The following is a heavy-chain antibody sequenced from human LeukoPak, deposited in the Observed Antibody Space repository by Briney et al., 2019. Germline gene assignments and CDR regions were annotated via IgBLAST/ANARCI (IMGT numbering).Heavy chain of an antibody. D-gene: IGHD3-3*01. CDR1: GGSIGSSSYY. V-gene: IGHV4-61*02. J-gene: IGHJ5*02. CDR2: IYTSGST. Sequence: SETLSLTCTVSGGSIGSSSYYWSWIRQPAGKGLEWIGRIYTSGSTNYNPSLKSRVTMSVDTFKNQFSLKLSSVTAADTAVYYCARESNYDFWSGLNWFDPWGQGTLVTVSS. CDR3: ARESNYDFWSGLNWFDP.